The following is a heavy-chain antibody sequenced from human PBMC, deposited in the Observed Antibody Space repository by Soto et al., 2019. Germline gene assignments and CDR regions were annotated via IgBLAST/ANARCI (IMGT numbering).Heavy chain of an antibody. CDR3: ARADSGYAHGYYYYGMDV. CDR2: ISYSGST. Sequence: SETLSLTCTVSGGSISSGDYYWSWIRQPPGKGLEWIGYISYSGSTYYNPSLKSRVSMSLDRSKNQFSLKLTSVTAADSAVYYCARADSGYAHGYYYYGMDVWGQGTTVTVSS. D-gene: IGHD5-12*01. CDR1: GGSISSGDYY. J-gene: IGHJ6*02. V-gene: IGHV4-30-4*01.